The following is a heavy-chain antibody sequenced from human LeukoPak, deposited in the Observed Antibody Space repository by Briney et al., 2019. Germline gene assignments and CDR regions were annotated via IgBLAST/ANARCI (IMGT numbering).Heavy chain of an antibody. Sequence: GSLRLSCAASGFTVSRNYMNWIRQPPGKGLEWVASISYTGTTYYNPSLTGRVTISADTSTNQFSLRLSSVTAADTATYYCGNADVDSSIGAADIRGQGTMATVSS. CDR3: GNADVDSSIGAADI. CDR2: ISYTGTT. J-gene: IGHJ3*02. V-gene: IGHV4-59*05. CDR1: GFTVSRNY. D-gene: IGHD6-6*01.